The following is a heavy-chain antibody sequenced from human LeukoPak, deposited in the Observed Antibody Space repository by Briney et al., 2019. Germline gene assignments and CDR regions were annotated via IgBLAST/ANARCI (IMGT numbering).Heavy chain of an antibody. CDR3: AISCSGGSCYSEGNYYMDV. CDR1: GYTFTGYY. D-gene: IGHD2-15*01. V-gene: IGHV1-2*02. J-gene: IGHJ6*03. Sequence: ASVKVSCKASGYTFTGYYMHWVRQAPGQGLEWTGWINPNSGGTNYAQKFQGRVTMTRDTSISTAYMELSRLRSDDTAVYYCAISCSGGSCYSEGNYYMDVWGKGTTVTVSS. CDR2: INPNSGGT.